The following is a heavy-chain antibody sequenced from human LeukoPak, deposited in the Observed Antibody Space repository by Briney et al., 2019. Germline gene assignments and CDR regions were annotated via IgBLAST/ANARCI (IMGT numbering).Heavy chain of an antibody. CDR3: AKDPNYYDSSVFDY. CDR1: GFTFSDYY. V-gene: IGHV3-11*01. J-gene: IGHJ4*02. CDR2: ISSSGSTI. Sequence: PGGSLRLSCAASGFTFSDYYMSWIRQAPGKGLEWVSYISSSGSTIYYADSVKGRFTISRDNAKNSLYLQMNSLRAEDTALYYCAKDPNYYDSSVFDYWGQGTLVTVSS. D-gene: IGHD3-22*01.